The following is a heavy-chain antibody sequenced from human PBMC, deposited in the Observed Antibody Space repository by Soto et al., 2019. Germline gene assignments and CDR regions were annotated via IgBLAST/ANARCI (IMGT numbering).Heavy chain of an antibody. CDR1: GYSFTSYW. Sequence: PGESLKISCKGSGYSFTSYWIGWVRQVPGKGLEWMGIIYPGDSDTRYSPSFQGQVTISADKSISTAYLQWSSLKASDTAMYYCARHAAGYCSSTSCYAVDYWGQGTLVTVSS. CDR3: ARHAAGYCSSTSCYAVDY. J-gene: IGHJ4*02. D-gene: IGHD2-2*01. CDR2: IYPGDSDT. V-gene: IGHV5-51*01.